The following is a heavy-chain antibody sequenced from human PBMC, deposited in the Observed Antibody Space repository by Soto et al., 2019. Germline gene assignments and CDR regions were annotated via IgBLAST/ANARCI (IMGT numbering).Heavy chain of an antibody. CDR1: GFTFSTYA. D-gene: IGHD2-2*01. Sequence: GGSLRLSCAVSGFTFSTYAMHWVRQAPGKGLEWVAVISYDGSNTYYADSVKGRFTISRDNMLYLQMNSLRAEDTAGYYCARDQGRSITCQLDYWGQGTLVTVSS. CDR3: ARDQGRSITCQLDY. J-gene: IGHJ4*02. CDR2: ISYDGSNT. V-gene: IGHV3-30-3*01.